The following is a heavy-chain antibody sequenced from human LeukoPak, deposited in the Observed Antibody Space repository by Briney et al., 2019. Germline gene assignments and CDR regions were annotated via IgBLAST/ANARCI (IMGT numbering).Heavy chain of an antibody. D-gene: IGHD2-15*01. Sequence: SETLSLTCTVSSGSISTSNYYWGWVRQPPGKALEWIGNIFYSGSTYYSPSLKSRVTISVDTSKNQFSLKLSSVTAADTAVYYCARVTRVYPYYFDYWGQGTLVTVSS. CDR1: SGSISTSNYY. CDR2: IFYSGST. J-gene: IGHJ4*02. V-gene: IGHV4-39*07. CDR3: ARVTRVYPYYFDY.